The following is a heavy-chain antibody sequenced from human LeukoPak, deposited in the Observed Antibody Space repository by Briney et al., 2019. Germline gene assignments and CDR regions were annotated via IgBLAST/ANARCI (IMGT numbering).Heavy chain of an antibody. CDR3: ARITSGSSWYWFDP. Sequence: SETLSLTCTVSGDSISNNYWSWIRQPAGQGLEWIGRVYSDGVTRYNPSLKSRATISVDMSNNRFSLTLNSATAADTAVYYCARITSGSSWYWFDPWGQGTLVTVSS. D-gene: IGHD6-13*01. CDR2: VYSDGVT. V-gene: IGHV4-4*07. CDR1: GDSISNNY. J-gene: IGHJ5*02.